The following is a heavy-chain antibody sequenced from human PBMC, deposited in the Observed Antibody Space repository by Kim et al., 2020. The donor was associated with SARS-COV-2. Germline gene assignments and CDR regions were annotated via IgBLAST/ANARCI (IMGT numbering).Heavy chain of an antibody. Sequence: ASVKVSCKASGYTFTSYDINWVRQATGQGLEWMGWMNPNSGNTGYAQKFQGRVTMTRNTSISTAYMELSSLRSEDTAVYYCASPHRTYYYDSSGYDAFDIWGQGTMVTVSS. CDR3: ASPHRTYYYDSSGYDAFDI. D-gene: IGHD3-22*01. CDR1: GYTFTSYD. CDR2: MNPNSGNT. J-gene: IGHJ3*02. V-gene: IGHV1-8*01.